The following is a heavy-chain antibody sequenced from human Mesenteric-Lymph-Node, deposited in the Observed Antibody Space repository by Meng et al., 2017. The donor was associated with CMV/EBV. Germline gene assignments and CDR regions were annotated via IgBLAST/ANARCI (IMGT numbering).Heavy chain of an antibody. CDR1: GGSISSSSYY. CDR2: IYYSGST. V-gene: IGHV4-39*07. J-gene: IGHJ4*02. D-gene: IGHD3-9*01. Sequence: GSLRLSCTVSGGSISSSSYYWGWIRQPPGKGLEWIGSIYYSGSTYYNPSLKSRVTISVDTSKNQFSLKLSSVTAADTAVYYCARDGLGPPDMLTGGSSWGQGTLVTVSS. CDR3: ARDGLGPPDMLTGGSS.